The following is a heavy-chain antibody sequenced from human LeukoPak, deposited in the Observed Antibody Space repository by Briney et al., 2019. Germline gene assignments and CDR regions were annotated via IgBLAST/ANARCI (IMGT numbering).Heavy chain of an antibody. CDR2: ISSDGTTT. V-gene: IGHV3-74*01. D-gene: IGHD2-8*02. CDR1: GFTFSNYW. Sequence: GGSLRLSCAASGFTFSNYWMHWVRQAPGKGLVWVARISSDGTTTNYADSVKGRFTISRDNAKNTLYLQMNSLGAEDTAIYFCVCIPVGFWGQGPLVTVSS. J-gene: IGHJ4*02. CDR3: VCIPVGF.